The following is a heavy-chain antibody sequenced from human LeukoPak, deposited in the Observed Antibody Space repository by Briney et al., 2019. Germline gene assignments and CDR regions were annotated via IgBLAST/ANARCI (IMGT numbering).Heavy chain of an antibody. CDR1: GFTFSNYG. Sequence: GRSLRLSCAASGFTFSNYGMHWVRLAPGKGLEWLAFIRYDGSNKYYPDSVKGRFTISRDNSKSTLYLQMNSLRPEDTAVYYCSSGSHDYWGQGTLITVSS. CDR3: SSGSHDY. J-gene: IGHJ4*02. D-gene: IGHD2-15*01. V-gene: IGHV3-30*02. CDR2: IRYDGSNK.